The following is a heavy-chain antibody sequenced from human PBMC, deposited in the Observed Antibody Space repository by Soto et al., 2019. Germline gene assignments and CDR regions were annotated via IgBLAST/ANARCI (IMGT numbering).Heavy chain of an antibody. D-gene: IGHD1-1*01. J-gene: IGHJ6*02. CDR2: IIPIFGTA. Sequence: RASVKVSCKASGGTFSSYAISWVRQAPGQGLEWMGGIIPIFGTANYAQKFQGRVTITADKSTSTAYMELSSLRSEDTAVYYCARDGRGYYYYGMDVWGQGTTVTVS. CDR1: GGTFSSYA. V-gene: IGHV1-69*06. CDR3: ARDGRGYYYYGMDV.